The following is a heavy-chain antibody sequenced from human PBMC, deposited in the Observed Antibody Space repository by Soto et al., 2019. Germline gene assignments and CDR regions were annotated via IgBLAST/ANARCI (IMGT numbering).Heavy chain of an antibody. CDR2: IWYDGSNK. V-gene: IGHV3-33*01. D-gene: IGHD2-21*02. CDR1: GFTFSSYG. J-gene: IGHJ6*04. CDR3: ARAGCGGDCYSGVGMDV. Sequence: QVQLVESGGGVVQPGRSLRLSCAASGFTFSSYGMHWVRQAPGKGLEWVAVIWYDGSNKYYADSVKGRFTISRDNSKNTLYLQMSCLRAEDTAVYYCARAGCGGDCYSGVGMDVWGKGTTVTVSS.